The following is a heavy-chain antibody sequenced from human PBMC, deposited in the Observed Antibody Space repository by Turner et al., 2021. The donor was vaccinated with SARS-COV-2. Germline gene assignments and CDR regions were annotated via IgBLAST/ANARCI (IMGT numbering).Heavy chain of an antibody. V-gene: IGHV1-18*01. CDR1: AYTFTSYD. CDR3: ARDRIVEAGTEWFDP. D-gene: IGHD6-13*01. CDR2: ISASNGNT. Sequence: QVQLVQSGAEVKKPGAAVKVYCKASAYTFTSYDISWVRQAPGQGLELMGWISASNGNTNYAQKLKGRATMTTDTATSSAYMELRSLRSDVTTVYYCARDRIVEAGTEWFDPWGQGTLVTVSS. J-gene: IGHJ5*02.